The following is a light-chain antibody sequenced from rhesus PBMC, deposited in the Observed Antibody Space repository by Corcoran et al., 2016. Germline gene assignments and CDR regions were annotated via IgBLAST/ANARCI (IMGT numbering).Light chain of an antibody. CDR1: SSDIGGYNY. V-gene: IGLV2S7*01. J-gene: IGLJ1*01. Sequence: QSAPTQPPSVSGSPGQSVTISCTGTSSDIGGYNYVSWYQQHPGKAPKLMIYGVSNRPSGVSDRFSGSKSGNTASLAISGLQAEDEAYYFCCSYTTSSTFIFGAGTPLTVL. CDR2: GVS. CDR3: CSYTTSSTFI.